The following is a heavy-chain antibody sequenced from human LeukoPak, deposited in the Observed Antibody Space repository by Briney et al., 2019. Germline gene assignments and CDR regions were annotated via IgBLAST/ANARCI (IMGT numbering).Heavy chain of an antibody. CDR1: GGSISSSSYY. CDR3: ARVDYYDSSGYYFDY. D-gene: IGHD3-22*01. Sequence: SETLSPTCTVSGGSISSSSYYWGWIRQPPGKGLEWIGSIYYSGSTYYNPSLKSRVTISVDTSKNQFSLKLSSVTAADTAVYYCARVDYYDSSGYYFDYWGQGTLVTVSS. J-gene: IGHJ4*02. CDR2: IYYSGST. V-gene: IGHV4-39*01.